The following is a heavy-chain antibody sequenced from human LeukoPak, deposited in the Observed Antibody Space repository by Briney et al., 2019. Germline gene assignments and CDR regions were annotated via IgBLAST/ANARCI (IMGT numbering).Heavy chain of an antibody. CDR3: ARGCYFTMVRGVPPLDCRFDP. V-gene: IGHV4-34*01. CDR2: INHSGST. D-gene: IGHD3-10*01. J-gene: IGHJ5*02. Sequence: SETLSLTCAVYGGSFSGYYWSWIRQPPGKGLEWIGEINHSGSTNYNPSLKSRVTISVDTSKNQFSLKLSSVTAADTAVYYCARGCYFTMVRGVPPLDCRFDPWGQGTLVTVSS. CDR1: GGSFSGYY.